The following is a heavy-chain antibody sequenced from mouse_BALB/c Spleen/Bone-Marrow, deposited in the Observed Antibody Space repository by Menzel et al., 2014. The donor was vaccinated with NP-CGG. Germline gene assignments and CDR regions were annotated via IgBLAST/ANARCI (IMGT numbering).Heavy chain of an antibody. J-gene: IGHJ2*02. D-gene: IGHD1-1*01. V-gene: IGHV1-69*02. Sequence: VKLQESGAEVVKPGASVKVSCKASGYTFTNYWMQWVKQRPGQGLEWIGEIEPSDSYTNYNQDFKGKATLTVDKSSSTAYMQLSSLTPEDSAVYYCARGRTTVVSDYWGQGTSLTVSS. CDR3: ARGRTTVVSDY. CDR1: GYTFTNYW. CDR2: IEPSDSYT.